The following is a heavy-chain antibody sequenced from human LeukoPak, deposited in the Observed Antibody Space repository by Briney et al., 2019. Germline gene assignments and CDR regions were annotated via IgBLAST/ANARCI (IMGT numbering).Heavy chain of an antibody. CDR2: MNPNSGNT. V-gene: IGHV1-8*02. J-gene: IGHJ4*02. CDR3: ARISDCSSTSCGLDY. CDR1: GYTFTGYY. D-gene: IGHD2-2*01. Sequence: GASVKVSCKASGYTFTGYYMHWVRQAPGQGLEWMGWMNPNSGNTGYAQKFQGRVTMTRNTSISTAYMELSSLRSEDTAVYYCARISDCSSTSCGLDYWGQGTLVTVSS.